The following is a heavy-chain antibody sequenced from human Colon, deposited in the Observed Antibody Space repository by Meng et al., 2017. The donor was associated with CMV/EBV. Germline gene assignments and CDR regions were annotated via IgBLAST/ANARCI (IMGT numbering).Heavy chain of an antibody. D-gene: IGHD4-17*01. CDR3: ARGNPMTTVARVGGWYYYYGMDV. J-gene: IGHJ6*02. Sequence: GGSLRLSCAASGFTFSSYWMTWVRQAPGTGLEWVANIKEDGSEKYYVDSVEGRFTICRDNAKKSLCLQMNSLRAEDTAVYYCARGNPMTTVARVGGWYYYYGMDVWGQGTTVTVSS. CDR1: GFTFSSYW. CDR2: IKEDGSEK. V-gene: IGHV3-7*01.